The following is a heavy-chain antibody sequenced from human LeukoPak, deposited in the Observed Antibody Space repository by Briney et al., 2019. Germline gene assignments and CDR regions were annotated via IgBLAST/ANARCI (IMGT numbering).Heavy chain of an antibody. CDR1: GFTFDDYA. CDR3: AKGDDYVWGSYDY. Sequence: GGSLRLSCAASGFTFDDYAMHWVRQAPGKGLEWVSGISWNSGSIGYADSVKGRFTISRDNAKNSLYLQMNSQRAEDTALYYCAKGDDYVWGSYDYWGQGTLVTVSS. D-gene: IGHD3-16*01. CDR2: ISWNSGSI. J-gene: IGHJ4*02. V-gene: IGHV3-9*01.